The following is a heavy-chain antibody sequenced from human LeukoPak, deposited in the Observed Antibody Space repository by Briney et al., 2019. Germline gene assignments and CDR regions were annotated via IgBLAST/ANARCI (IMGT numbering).Heavy chain of an antibody. V-gene: IGHV4-59*08. CDR1: GDYMRSYY. CDR2: ISYSGST. CDR3: ARLPSRSRPFDF. J-gene: IGHJ4*02. D-gene: IGHD6-13*01. Sequence: SETLSLTCSVSGDYMRSYYWSWIRQPPGKGLEWIGSISYSGSTNYNPSLKSRLTTSVDTSKNQFSLKLSSVTAADTAVYFCARLPSRSRPFDFWGPGILVTVSS.